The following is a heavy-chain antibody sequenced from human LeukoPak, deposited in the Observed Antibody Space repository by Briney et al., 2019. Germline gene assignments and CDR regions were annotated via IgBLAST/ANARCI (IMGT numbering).Heavy chain of an antibody. CDR1: GFTFSSYS. CDR3: ARDLCSSTSCSAGAFDI. V-gene: IGHV3-21*01. CDR2: ISSSSSYI. Sequence: PGGSLRLSCAASGFTFSSYSMNWVRQAPGKGLEWVSSISSSSSYIYYADSVKGRFTISRDNAKNSLYLQMNSLRAEDTAVYYCARDLCSSTSCSAGAFDIWGQGTMVTVSS. D-gene: IGHD2-2*01. J-gene: IGHJ3*02.